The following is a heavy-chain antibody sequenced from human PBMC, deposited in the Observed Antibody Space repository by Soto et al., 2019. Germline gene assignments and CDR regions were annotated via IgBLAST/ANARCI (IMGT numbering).Heavy chain of an antibody. D-gene: IGHD3-22*01. V-gene: IGHV3-21*06. Sequence: AGSLSLSWAAAGCTFINYNMHWVSPAPGKGLEWVSSISSTTNYIYYSDSGKGRCTISRDNAHNSQLLQMNSLRVEDTAVSYCASVVYYDSSCYQYWGQG. CDR1: GCTFINYN. CDR3: ASVVYYDSSCYQY. J-gene: IGHJ4*02. CDR2: ISSTTNYI.